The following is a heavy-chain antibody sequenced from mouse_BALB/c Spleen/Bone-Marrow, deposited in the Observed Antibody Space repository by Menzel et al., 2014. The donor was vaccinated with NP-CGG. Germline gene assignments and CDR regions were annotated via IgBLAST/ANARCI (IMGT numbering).Heavy chain of an antibody. CDR1: GFTFTDYY. Sequence: EVKLVESGGGLVQPGGSLRLSCATSGFTFTDYYMSWVRQPPGKALEWLGFIRNKANGYTTEYSASVKGRFTISRDNSQSILYLQMNTLRAEDSATYYSARDDPDAMDYWGQGTSVTVSS. J-gene: IGHJ4*01. V-gene: IGHV7-3*02. CDR2: IRNKANGYTT. CDR3: ARDDPDAMDY.